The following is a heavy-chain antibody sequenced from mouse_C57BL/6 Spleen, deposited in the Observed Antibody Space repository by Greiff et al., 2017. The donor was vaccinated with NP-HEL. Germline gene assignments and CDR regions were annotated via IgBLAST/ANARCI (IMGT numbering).Heavy chain of an antibody. V-gene: IGHV1-50*01. CDR2: IDPSDSYT. J-gene: IGHJ1*03. CDR3: ARFPGSSEGYFDV. CDR1: GYTFTSYW. D-gene: IGHD1-1*01. Sequence: QVQLQQPGAELVKPGASVKLSCKASGYTFTSYWMQWVKQRPGQGLEWIGEIDPSDSYTNYNQKFKGKATLTVDTSSSTAYMQLSSLTSEDSAVYYCARFPGSSEGYFDVWGTGTTVTVSS.